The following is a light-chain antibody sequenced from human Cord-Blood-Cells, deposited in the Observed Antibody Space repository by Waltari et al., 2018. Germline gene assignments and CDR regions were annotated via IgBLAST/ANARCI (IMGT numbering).Light chain of an antibody. V-gene: IGLV1-40*01. Sequence: QSVLTQPPSVSGAPGPRVTISCPGSSANIGAGYDVHWYQQPPGTAPKLLIYGNSNRPSGVPDRFSGSKSGTSASLASTGLQAEDEADYYCQSYDSSLSGSRVFGGGTKLTVL. CDR1: SANIGAGYD. CDR2: GNS. CDR3: QSYDSSLSGSRV. J-gene: IGLJ3*02.